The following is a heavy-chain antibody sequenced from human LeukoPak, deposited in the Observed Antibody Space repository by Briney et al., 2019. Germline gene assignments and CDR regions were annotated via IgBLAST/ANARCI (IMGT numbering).Heavy chain of an antibody. D-gene: IGHD3-22*01. J-gene: IGHJ4*02. V-gene: IGHV1-69*05. Sequence: SVKVSCKASGGTFSSYAISWVRQAPGQGLEWMGRIIPIFGTANYAQKFQGRVTITTDESTSTAYMELSSLRSEDTAVYYCAGEQYYYDSSGYSKYFDYWGQGTLVTVSS. CDR1: GGTFSSYA. CDR3: AGEQYYYDSSGYSKYFDY. CDR2: IIPIFGTA.